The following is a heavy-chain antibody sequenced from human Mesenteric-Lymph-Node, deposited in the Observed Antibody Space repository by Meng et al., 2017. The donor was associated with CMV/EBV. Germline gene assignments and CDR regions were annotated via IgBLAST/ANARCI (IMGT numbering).Heavy chain of an antibody. V-gene: IGHV4-34*01. D-gene: IGHD2-15*01. CDR3: ARGSDIPVNNY. CDR1: GGSFSGYY. CDR2: INHSGVP. J-gene: IGHJ4*02. Sequence: QVQLQQWGAGLLKPSETLSLTCAVYGGSFSGYYWSWIRQPPGKGLEWIGEINHSGVPNYNPPLKSRVTISPDRSKNQFSLKLSSVTAEDTAVYYCARGSDIPVNNYWGQGTLVTVSS.